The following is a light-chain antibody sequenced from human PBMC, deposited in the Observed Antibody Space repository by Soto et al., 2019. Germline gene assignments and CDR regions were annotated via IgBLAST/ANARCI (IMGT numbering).Light chain of an antibody. CDR2: RNN. V-gene: IGLV1-47*01. CDR1: SSNIGSNY. Sequence: VLTQPPSASGTPGQRVTISCSGSSSNIGSNYVYWYQQLPGTAPKLLIYRNNQRPSGVPDRFSGSKSGTSASLAISGLRSEDEADYYCAAWDDSLSAHYVFGTGTKVTVL. CDR3: AAWDDSLSAHYV. J-gene: IGLJ1*01.